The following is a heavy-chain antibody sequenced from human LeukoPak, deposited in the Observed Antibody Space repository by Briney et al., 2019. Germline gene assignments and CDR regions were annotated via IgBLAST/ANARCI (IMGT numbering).Heavy chain of an antibody. CDR2: INHSGST. CDR3: ARGALWFGETTDY. D-gene: IGHD3-10*01. V-gene: IGHV4-34*01. CDR1: GGSFSGYY. J-gene: IGHJ4*02. Sequence: SETLSLTCAVYGGSFSGYYWSWIRQPPGKGLEWIGEINHSGSTNYNPSLKSRVTISVDTSKNQFSLKLSSVTAADTAVYYCARGALWFGETTDYWGQGTLVTVSS.